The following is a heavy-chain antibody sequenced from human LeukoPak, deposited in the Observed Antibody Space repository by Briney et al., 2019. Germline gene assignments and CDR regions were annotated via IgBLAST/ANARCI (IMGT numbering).Heavy chain of an antibody. D-gene: IGHD1-26*01. CDR2: INHSGST. Sequence: SETLSLTCAVYGGSFSGYYWSWIRQPPGKGLEWIGEINHSGSTNYNPSLKSRVTISVDTSKNQFSLKLSSVTAADTAVYYCARDQTPMDSGIYGFDYWGQGTLVTVSS. CDR3: ARDQTPMDSGIYGFDY. J-gene: IGHJ4*02. CDR1: GGSFSGYY. V-gene: IGHV4-34*01.